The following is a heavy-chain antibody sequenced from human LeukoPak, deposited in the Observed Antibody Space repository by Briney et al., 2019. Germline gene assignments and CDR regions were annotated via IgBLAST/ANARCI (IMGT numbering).Heavy chain of an antibody. V-gene: IGHV4-34*01. D-gene: IGHD1-26*01. Sequence: SETLSLTCAVYGGSFSGYYWSWIRQPPGKGVKWIGEINHSGSTNYNPSLKSRVTISVDTSKNQFSLKLSSVTAADTAVYYCARVGVVGAINWFDPWGQGTLVTVSS. CDR3: ARVGVVGAINWFDP. CDR2: INHSGST. CDR1: GGSFSGYY. J-gene: IGHJ5*02.